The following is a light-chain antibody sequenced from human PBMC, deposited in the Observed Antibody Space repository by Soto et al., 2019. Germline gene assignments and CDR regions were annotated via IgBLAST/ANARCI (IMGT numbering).Light chain of an antibody. CDR2: DAS. CDR1: QSISSW. J-gene: IGKJ1*01. V-gene: IGKV1-5*01. CDR3: QQYNSYSPET. Sequence: DIQMTQSPSTLSASVGDRVTITCRASQSISSWLAWYQQKPGKAPKLLTYDASSLESGVPSRFSGSGSGTEFTLTISSLQPDDFATYYCQQYNSYSPETFGQGTKVDIK.